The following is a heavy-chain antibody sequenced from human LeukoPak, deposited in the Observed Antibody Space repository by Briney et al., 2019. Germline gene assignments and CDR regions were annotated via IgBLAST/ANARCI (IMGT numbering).Heavy chain of an antibody. CDR1: GGSISSGGYY. CDR3: ARAHNYDSLTGYYIDL. D-gene: IGHD3-9*01. CDR2: IYYSGST. J-gene: IGHJ5*02. V-gene: IGHV4-31*03. Sequence: SETLSLTCTVSGGSISSGGYYWSWIRQHPGKGLEWIGYIYYSGSTYYNPSLKSRVTISVDTSRSQFSLKLSSVTAADTAVYYCARAHNYDSLTGYYIDLWGQGTLVTVSS.